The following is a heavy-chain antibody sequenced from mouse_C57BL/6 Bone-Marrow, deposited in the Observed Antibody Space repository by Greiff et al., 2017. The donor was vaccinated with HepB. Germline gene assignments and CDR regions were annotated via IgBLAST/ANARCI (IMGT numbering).Heavy chain of an antibody. Sequence: EVKLVESGGGLVKPGGSLKLSCAASGFTFSSYAMSWVRQTPEKRLEWVATISDGGSYTYYPDNVKGRFTISRDNAKNNLYLQMSHLKSEDTAMYYCASPHYYGSSYGWYFDVWGTGTTVTVSS. CDR2: ISDGGSYT. J-gene: IGHJ1*03. CDR1: GFTFSSYA. CDR3: ASPHYYGSSYGWYFDV. V-gene: IGHV5-4*03. D-gene: IGHD1-1*01.